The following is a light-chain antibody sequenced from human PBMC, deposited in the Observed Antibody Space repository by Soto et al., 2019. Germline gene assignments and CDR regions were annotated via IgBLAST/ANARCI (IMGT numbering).Light chain of an antibody. CDR3: QHYNSYSEA. J-gene: IGKJ1*01. Sequence: IQMTLSASTLSGSVGDRVTITCRASQTISSWLAWYQQKPGKAPKLLIYKASTLKGGVPSRFSGSGSGTEFTLTISSLQPDDFATYYCQHYNSYSEAFGQGTKVDIK. CDR1: QTISSW. V-gene: IGKV1-5*03. CDR2: KAS.